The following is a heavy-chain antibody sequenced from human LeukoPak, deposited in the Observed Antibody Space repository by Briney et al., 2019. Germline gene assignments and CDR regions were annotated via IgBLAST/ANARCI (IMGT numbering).Heavy chain of an antibody. J-gene: IGHJ5*02. D-gene: IGHD2-2*01. V-gene: IGHV4-61*02. CDR3: ARGGYCSSTSCYAYPYDILTGYYFGNWFDP. CDR1: GGSISSGNYY. CDR2: IYTSGST. Sequence: SETLSLTCTVSGGSISSGNYYWSWIRLPAGKGLEWIGRIYTSGSTNYNPSLKSRVTISVDTSKNQFSLKLSSVTAADTAVYYCARGGYCSSTSCYAYPYDILTGYYFGNWFDPWGQGTLVTVSS.